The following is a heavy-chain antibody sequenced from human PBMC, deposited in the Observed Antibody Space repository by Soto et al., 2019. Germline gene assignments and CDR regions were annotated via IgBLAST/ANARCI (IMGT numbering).Heavy chain of an antibody. CDR1: GGSISSGGYS. V-gene: IGHV4-30-2*01. D-gene: IGHD2-2*02. CDR2: IYHSGST. Sequence: SETLSLTCADSGGSISSGGYSWSWIRQPPGKGLEWIGYIYHSGSTYYNPSLKSRVTISVDRSKNQFSLKLSSVTAADTAVYYCARARYCSSTSCYTPASWFDPWGQGTLVTVS. J-gene: IGHJ5*02. CDR3: ARARYCSSTSCYTPASWFDP.